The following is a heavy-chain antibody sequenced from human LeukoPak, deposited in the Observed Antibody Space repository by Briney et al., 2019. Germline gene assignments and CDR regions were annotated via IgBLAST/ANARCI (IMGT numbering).Heavy chain of an antibody. V-gene: IGHV4-39*01. J-gene: IGHJ4*02. CDR3: ARLSWGGKPNVDTAMVRAGIDY. CDR1: GGSISSYY. D-gene: IGHD5-18*01. CDR2: IYYSGST. Sequence: PSETLSLTCTVSGGSISSYYWGWIRQPPGKGLEWIGSIYYSGSTYYNPSLKSRVTISVDTSKNQFSLKLSSVTAADTAVYYCARLSWGGKPNVDTAMVRAGIDYWGQGTLVTVSS.